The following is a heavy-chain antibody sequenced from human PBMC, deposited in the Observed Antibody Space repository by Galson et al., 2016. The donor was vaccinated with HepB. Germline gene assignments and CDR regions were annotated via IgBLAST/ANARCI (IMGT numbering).Heavy chain of an antibody. D-gene: IGHD2-2*01. CDR3: ARDRGTSSRRGMDV. CDR1: GDSITSFH. V-gene: IGHV4-59*01. CDR2: ITHSGRS. Sequence: ETLSLTCTVSGDSITSFHWNWVRQPPGKGLEWLGYITHSGRSSYNPSLKARVSFSLDASKNQFSLRLTSVTAAHSGLYFCARDRGTSSRRGMDVWGQGTAVAVSS. J-gene: IGHJ6*02.